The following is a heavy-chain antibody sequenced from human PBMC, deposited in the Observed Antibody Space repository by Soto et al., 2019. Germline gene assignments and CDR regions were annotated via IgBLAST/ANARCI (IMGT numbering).Heavy chain of an antibody. CDR2: ISPMVGAA. D-gene: IGHD3-10*01. CDR3: AGEVQVHTPSFVY. Sequence: QVQLVQSGAERKKPGSSVKVSCQSSGGTFNTYAMNWVRQAPGQGPEGMGDISPMVGAANYAPKFQGRVTITADESTGRSYMQLSSLSSEDTALYCCAGEVQVHTPSFVYWGQGTLVTVSS. V-gene: IGHV1-69*19. J-gene: IGHJ4*02. CDR1: GGTFNTYA.